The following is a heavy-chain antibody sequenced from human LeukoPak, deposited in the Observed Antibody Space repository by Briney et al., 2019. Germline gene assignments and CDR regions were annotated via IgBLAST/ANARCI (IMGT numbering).Heavy chain of an antibody. D-gene: IGHD5-24*01. CDR2: MNPNSGNT. V-gene: IGHV1-8*02. Sequence: ASVKVSCKASGYTFKNYDINWVRQATGQGLEWMGWMNPNSGNTGFAQKFQDRVSMTRDTSINTAYMELTSLRSGDTAIYYCARATPGGLHGYSFDYWGQGTVVTVYS. CDR1: GYTFKNYD. J-gene: IGHJ4*02. CDR3: ARATPGGLHGYSFDY.